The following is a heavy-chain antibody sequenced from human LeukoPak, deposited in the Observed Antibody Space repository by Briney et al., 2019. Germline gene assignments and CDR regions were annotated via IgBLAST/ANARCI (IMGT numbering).Heavy chain of an antibody. CDR2: VYYGRSP. V-gene: IGHV4-39*02. Sequence: SETLSLTCTVSGDSISRSTYCWAWIRQPPGKGLEWIGSVYYGRSPYFNPSLESRATISVDTSKNHFSLKMSSVTAADTAVYYCARSSGTGTFSYWGQGTLVTVSS. CDR1: GDSISRSTYC. J-gene: IGHJ4*02. D-gene: IGHD6-25*01. CDR3: ARSSGTGTFSY.